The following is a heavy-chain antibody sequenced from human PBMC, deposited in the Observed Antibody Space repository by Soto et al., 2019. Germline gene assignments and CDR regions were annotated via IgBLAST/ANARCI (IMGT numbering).Heavy chain of an antibody. CDR1: GGSFSGYY. V-gene: IGHV4-34*01. CDR3: ARGVEDGDYPDYFDY. CDR2: ITHSGST. Sequence: QVQLQQWGEGLLKPSETLSLTCAVYGGSFSGYYWSWIRQPPGKGLEWIGEITHSGSTNYNHSLKSRVTISVDTSKYQFSLKLSCVTAADTAVYYCARGVEDGDYPDYFDYWGQGTLVTVSS. D-gene: IGHD4-17*01. J-gene: IGHJ4*02.